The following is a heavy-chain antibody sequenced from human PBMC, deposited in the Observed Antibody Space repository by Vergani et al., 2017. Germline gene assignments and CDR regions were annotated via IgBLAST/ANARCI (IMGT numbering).Heavy chain of an antibody. CDR3: ARGDSSEDPRYYYYYMDV. CDR2: MYHSGST. V-gene: IGHV4-59*01. J-gene: IGHJ6*03. D-gene: IGHD6-25*01. CDR1: GGSMSGYY. Sequence: QLHLQESGPGLVKPSETLSLTCTVSGGSMSGYYWSWIRQPPGKELEWIGYMYHSGSTNYNPSLETRVTISVDTSKNQFSLKLSSVTAADTAVYYCARGDSSEDPRYYYYYMDVWGKGTTVTVSS.